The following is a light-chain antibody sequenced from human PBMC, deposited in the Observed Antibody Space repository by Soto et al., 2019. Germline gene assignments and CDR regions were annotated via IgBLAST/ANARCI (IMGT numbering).Light chain of an antibody. CDR2: DVS. CDR3: NSFTSSSTYV. J-gene: IGLJ1*01. CDR1: RSDVGAYNY. Sequence: QAVVTQPASVSGSPGQSITISCTGTRSDVGAYNYVSWYQQHPGKAPKLMIYDVSNRPSGVSNRFSGSKSGNTASLTISGLRGEDEADYYCNSFTSSSTYVFGTGTKLTVL. V-gene: IGLV2-14*03.